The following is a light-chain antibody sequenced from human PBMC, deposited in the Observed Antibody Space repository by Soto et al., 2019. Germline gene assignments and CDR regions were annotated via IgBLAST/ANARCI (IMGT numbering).Light chain of an antibody. Sequence: EIVMTQSPATLSVSPGERATLSCRASQSVSSNLAWYQQKPGQAPRLLIYGASTKATGITARFSGSGYGTEFTLTISSLQSEDFAVYYCQQYNNWPPWTFGQGTKVEIK. J-gene: IGKJ1*01. CDR2: GAS. V-gene: IGKV3-15*01. CDR1: QSVSSN. CDR3: QQYNNWPPWT.